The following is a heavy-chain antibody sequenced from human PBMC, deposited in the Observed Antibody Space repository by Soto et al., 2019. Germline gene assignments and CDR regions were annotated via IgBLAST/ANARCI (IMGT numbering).Heavy chain of an antibody. CDR1: GFTFSSYS. CDR2: ISSSSSTI. Sequence: EVQLVESGGGLVQPGGSLRLSCAASGFTFSSYSMNWVRQAPGKGLEWVSYISSSSSTIYYADSVKGRFTISRDNAKNSVYLQMTSLRAADPAVYYCAIIWVGYDFWSGYYSRGYYFDDWGQGTLVTVCS. D-gene: IGHD3-3*01. CDR3: AIIWVGYDFWSGYYSRGYYFDD. J-gene: IGHJ4*02. V-gene: IGHV3-48*01.